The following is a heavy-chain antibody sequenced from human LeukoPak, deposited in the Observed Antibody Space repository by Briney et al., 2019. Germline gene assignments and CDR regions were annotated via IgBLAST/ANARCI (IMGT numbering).Heavy chain of an antibody. CDR1: GYTFTSYY. CDR2: INPSGGST. J-gene: IGHJ4*02. V-gene: IGHV1-46*01. CDR3: ARDLKEGNSDY. Sequence: GASVKVSCKASGYTFTSYYMHWVRQAPGQGLEWMGNINPSGGSTSYAQKFQGRVTMTRDTSTSTVYMELSSLRSEDTAVYYCARDLKEGNSDYWGQGTLVTVSS. D-gene: IGHD4-4*01.